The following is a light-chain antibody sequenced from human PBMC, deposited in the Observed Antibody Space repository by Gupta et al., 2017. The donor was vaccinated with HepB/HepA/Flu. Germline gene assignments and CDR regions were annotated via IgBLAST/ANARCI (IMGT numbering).Light chain of an antibody. J-gene: IGKJ4*01. V-gene: IGKV1-33*01. CDR2: EAS. Sequence: DIQMTQSPSSLSASVGDRVTITCQASQDISRFLNWYQQKPSKAPNLLIYEASTLEIGVPSRFSGSGSGTDFTFTISSLQPEDIATYYCQQNDKVPITFGGGTKVEIK. CDR3: QQNDKVPIT. CDR1: QDISRF.